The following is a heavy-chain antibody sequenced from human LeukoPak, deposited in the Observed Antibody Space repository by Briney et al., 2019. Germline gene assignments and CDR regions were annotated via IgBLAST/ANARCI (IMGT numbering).Heavy chain of an antibody. CDR2: IYYSGST. CDR1: GGSISSSSYY. CDR3: ARGRAITMIVVVITQTNWFDP. D-gene: IGHD3-22*01. Sequence: SETLSLTCTVSGGSISSSSYYWGWIRQPPGKGLEWIGSIYYSGSTYYNPSLKSRVTISVDTSKNQFSLKLSSVTAADTAVYYCARGRAITMIVVVITQTNWFDPWGQGTLVTVSS. V-gene: IGHV4-39*07. J-gene: IGHJ5*02.